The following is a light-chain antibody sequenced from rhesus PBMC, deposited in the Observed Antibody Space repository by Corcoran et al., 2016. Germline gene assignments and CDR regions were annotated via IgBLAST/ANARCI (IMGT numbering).Light chain of an antibody. CDR1: QGISSW. J-gene: IGKJ1*01. CDR3: LQYSSSPRT. V-gene: IGKV1-22*01. CDR2: KAS. Sequence: DIQMTQSPSSLSASVGDTVTITCQASQGISSWLAWYQQTPGKAPKRLIYKASRLQSGGPSRFSGSGSGTDFTLTISSLQPEDFATYYCLQYSSSPRTFGQGTKVEIK.